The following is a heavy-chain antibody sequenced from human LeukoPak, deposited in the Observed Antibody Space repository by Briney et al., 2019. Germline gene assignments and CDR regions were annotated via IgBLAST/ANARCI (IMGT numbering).Heavy chain of an antibody. Sequence: GESLKISCKGSGYSFTSYWIGWVRQMPGKGLEWLGIIFPHDSDTRYSPSFQGQVTISADKSITTAYLQWSSLRASDTALYYCARGGYSYGYVDHWGQGTLVTVSS. CDR3: ARGGYSYGYVDH. V-gene: IGHV5-51*01. J-gene: IGHJ4*02. CDR2: IFPHDSDT. D-gene: IGHD5-18*01. CDR1: GYSFTSYW.